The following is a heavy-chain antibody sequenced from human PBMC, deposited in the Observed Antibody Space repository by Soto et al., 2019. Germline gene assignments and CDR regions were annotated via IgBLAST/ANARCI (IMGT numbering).Heavy chain of an antibody. J-gene: IGHJ6*02. Sequence: QVQLQESGPGLVKPSQTLSLTCTVSGGSISSGGYYWSWIRQHPGKGLEWIGYIYYSGSTYYNPSLKSRVNISVYTTKNQFSLKLSSVTAADTAVYYCARGPNSGRYSYYYVLDVWGQGTTVNVSS. V-gene: IGHV4-31*03. CDR1: GGSISSGGYY. CDR2: IYYSGST. CDR3: ARGPNSGRYSYYYVLDV. D-gene: IGHD3-10*01.